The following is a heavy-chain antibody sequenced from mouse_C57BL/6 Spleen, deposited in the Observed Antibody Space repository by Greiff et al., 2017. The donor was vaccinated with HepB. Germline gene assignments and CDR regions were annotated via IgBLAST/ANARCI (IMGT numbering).Heavy chain of an antibody. V-gene: IGHV1-80*01. CDR3: ARGRRDYFDY. J-gene: IGHJ2*01. Sequence: VQRVESGAELVKPGASVKISCKASGYAFSSYWMNWVKQRPGKGLEWIGQIYPGDGDTNYNGKFKGKATLTADKSSSTAYMQLSSLTSEDSAVYFCARGRRDYFDYWGQGTTLTVSS. CDR2: IYPGDGDT. CDR1: GYAFSSYW.